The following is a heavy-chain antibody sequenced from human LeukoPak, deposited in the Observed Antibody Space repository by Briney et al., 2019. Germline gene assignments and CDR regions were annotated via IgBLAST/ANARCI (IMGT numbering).Heavy chain of an antibody. CDR2: ISSSGSTI. D-gene: IGHD3-3*01. Sequence: GGSLRLSCAASGFTFSDYYMSWIRQAPGKGLEWGAYISSSGSTIYYAVSVKGRFTISRDNAKNSLYLQMNSLRAEDTAVYYCATTDFGVGRPEDAFDIWGQGTMVTVSS. J-gene: IGHJ3*02. CDR1: GFTFSDYY. V-gene: IGHV3-11*04. CDR3: ATTDFGVGRPEDAFDI.